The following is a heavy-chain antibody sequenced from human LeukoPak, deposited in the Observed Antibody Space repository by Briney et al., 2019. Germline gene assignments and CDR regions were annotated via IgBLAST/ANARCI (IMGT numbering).Heavy chain of an antibody. CDR2: IIRSGDTI. CDR1: GFTFSSYE. V-gene: IGHV3-48*03. Sequence: PGGSLRLSCAASGFTFSSYEMNWVRQAPGKGLEWVSYIIRSGDTIYYADSVKGRFTISRDNAKNSLYLQMNSLRAEDTAVYYCARDQPSSWYYFDYWGQGTLVTVSS. J-gene: IGHJ4*02. CDR3: ARDQPSSWYYFDY. D-gene: IGHD6-13*01.